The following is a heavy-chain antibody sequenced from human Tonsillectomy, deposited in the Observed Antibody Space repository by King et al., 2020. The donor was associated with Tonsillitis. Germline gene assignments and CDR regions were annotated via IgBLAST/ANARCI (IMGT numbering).Heavy chain of an antibody. CDR3: ARSSYYYDSSGYEDFYYMDV. J-gene: IGHJ6*03. CDR2: IYTSGST. CDR1: GGSISSGTYY. D-gene: IGHD3-22*01. Sequence: QLQESGPGLVKPSQTLSLTCTVSGGSISSGTYYWSWIRQPAGKGLEWIGCIYTSGSTNYNPSLKSRVTMSVDTSKNQFSLKLSSVTAADTAVYYCARSSYYYDSSGYEDFYYMDVWGKGTTVTVSS. V-gene: IGHV4-61*02.